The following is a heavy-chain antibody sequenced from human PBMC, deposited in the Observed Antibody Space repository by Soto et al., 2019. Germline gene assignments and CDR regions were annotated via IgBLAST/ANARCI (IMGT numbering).Heavy chain of an antibody. D-gene: IGHD3-10*01. CDR3: ARQIFTMDRGFNWFDP. CDR2: IYHSGST. Sequence: SVPLSVTCAVAGGSITRGGYSRSWIRQPQGKGLEWIGYIYHSGSTYYNPSLKSRVTISVDTSKNQFSLKLSSVTAADTAVYYCARQIFTMDRGFNWFDPWGQGTLVTVS. J-gene: IGHJ5*02. CDR1: GGSITRGGYS. V-gene: IGHV4-30-2*03.